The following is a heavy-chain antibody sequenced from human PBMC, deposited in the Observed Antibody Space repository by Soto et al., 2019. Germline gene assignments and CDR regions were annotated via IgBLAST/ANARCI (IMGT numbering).Heavy chain of an antibody. Sequence: QVQLQESGPGRVRPSQTLSLTCTVSGDSISSGLYYWTWIRQHPQKGLEWIGYIYSRGNTYYSPSFQSRVGISVDSSQNLFSLRLTSVNAADSAVYYCARARPGSYLVLEHWCQGTMVTVSS. D-gene: IGHD3-10*01. J-gene: IGHJ1*01. CDR2: IYSRGNT. V-gene: IGHV4-31*03. CDR3: ARARPGSYLVLEH. CDR1: GDSISSGLYY.